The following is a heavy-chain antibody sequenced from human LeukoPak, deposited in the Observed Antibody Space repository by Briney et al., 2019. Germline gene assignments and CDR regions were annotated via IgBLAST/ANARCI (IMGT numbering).Heavy chain of an antibody. CDR2: IYNSGST. CDR3: ARSAIDAFDI. D-gene: IGHD6-25*01. CDR1: GGSISSYY. V-gene: IGHV4-59*08. J-gene: IGHJ3*02. Sequence: PSETLSLTCTVSGGSISSYYWSWIRQPPGKGLECIGYIYNSGSTNYNPSLKSRVSVSVDTSKNQFSLKLSSVTAADTAVYYCARSAIDAFDIWGQGTMVTVSS.